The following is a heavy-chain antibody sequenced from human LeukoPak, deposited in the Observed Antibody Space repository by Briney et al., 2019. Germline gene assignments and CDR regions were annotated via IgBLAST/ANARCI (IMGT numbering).Heavy chain of an antibody. CDR1: W. J-gene: IGHJ4*02. CDR3: ARQAYYGSGSFLPLDY. D-gene: IGHD3-10*01. Sequence: WWSWVRQSPGKGLEWMGIIYPGDSDTRYSPSFQGQVTISADKSISTAYLQWSSLKASDTAMYYCARQAYYGSGSFLPLDYWGQGTLVTVSS. V-gene: IGHV5-51*01. CDR2: IYPGDSDT.